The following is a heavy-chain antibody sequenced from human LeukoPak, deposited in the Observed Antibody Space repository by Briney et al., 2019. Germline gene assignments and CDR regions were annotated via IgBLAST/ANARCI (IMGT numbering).Heavy chain of an antibody. CDR3: AGEKQWLVGRASPAGMDV. Sequence: GGSLRLSCAASGFTFSSYEMNWVRQAPGKGLEWVSYISSSGSTIYYADSVKGRFTISRDNAKNSLYLQMNSLRAENTAVYYCAGEKQWLVGRASPAGMDVWGQGTTVTVSS. J-gene: IGHJ6*02. CDR2: ISSSGSTI. V-gene: IGHV3-48*03. CDR1: GFTFSSYE. D-gene: IGHD6-19*01.